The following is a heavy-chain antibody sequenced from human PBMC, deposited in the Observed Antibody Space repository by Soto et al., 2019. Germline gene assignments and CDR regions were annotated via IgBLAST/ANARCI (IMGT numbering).Heavy chain of an antibody. J-gene: IGHJ6*03. CDR2: MNPNSGNT. Sequence: QVQLVQSGAEVKKPGASVKVSCKASGYTFTSYDINWVRQATGQGLEWMGWMNPNSGNTGYAQKFQGRVTMTRNTSISTAYVELSSLRSEDTAVYYCARGQDIVVVPAAMPVVYYYYYMDVWGKGTTVTVSS. CDR3: ARGQDIVVVPAAMPVVYYYYYMDV. D-gene: IGHD2-2*01. V-gene: IGHV1-8*01. CDR1: GYTFTSYD.